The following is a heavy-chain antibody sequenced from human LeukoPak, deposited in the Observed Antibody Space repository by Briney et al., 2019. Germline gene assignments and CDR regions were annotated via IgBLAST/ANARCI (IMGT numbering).Heavy chain of an antibody. CDR1: GFTFGDYA. CDR2: ISSSSSYI. J-gene: IGHJ6*03. V-gene: IGHV3-21*01. CDR3: ASSYYDSSGYYYPWFFKRGYYMDV. Sequence: PGGSLRLSCTASGFTFGDYAMSWVRQAPGKGLEWVSSISSSSSYIYYADSVKGRFTISRDNAKNSLYLQMNSLRAEDTAVYYCASSYYDSSGYYYPWFFKRGYYMDVWGKGTTVTVSS. D-gene: IGHD3-22*01.